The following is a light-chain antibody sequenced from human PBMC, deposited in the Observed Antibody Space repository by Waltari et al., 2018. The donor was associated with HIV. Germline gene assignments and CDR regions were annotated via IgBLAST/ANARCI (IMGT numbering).Light chain of an antibody. V-gene: IGKV1-5*03. CDR3: QQYNSYPWT. CDR2: KAS. Sequence: DILMTQSPSTLSASVGDRVTITCRASQGISNWLAWYQQKPGKAPKLLIYKASSLESGVPSRFSGSGSGTEFTLTINILQPDDFATYYCQQYNSYPWTFGQGTTVEIK. CDR1: QGISNW. J-gene: IGKJ1*01.